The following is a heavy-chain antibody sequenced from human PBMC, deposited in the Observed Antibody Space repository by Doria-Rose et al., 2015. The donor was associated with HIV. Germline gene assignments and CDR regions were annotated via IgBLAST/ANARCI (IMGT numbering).Heavy chain of an antibody. CDR2: IIPTLDIA. J-gene: IGHJ4*02. CDR3: ARDSSGYYQPNYFDY. Sequence: SGGTFRNYAIAWVRQAPGQGLEWMGRIIPTLDIANYAQRFQGRVTITADTSTTTVYMELRSLRSDDTAVYYCARDSSGYYQPNYFDYWGQGTLVTVSS. V-gene: IGHV1-69*04. CDR1: GGTFRNYA. D-gene: IGHD3-22*01.